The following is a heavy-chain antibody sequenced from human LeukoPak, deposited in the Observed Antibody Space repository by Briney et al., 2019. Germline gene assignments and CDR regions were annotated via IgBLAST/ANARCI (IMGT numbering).Heavy chain of an antibody. V-gene: IGHV1-69*04. Sequence: SVKVSCKASGYTFTSYYMHWVRQAPGQGLEWMGRIIPILGIANYAQKFQGRVTITADKSTSTAYMELSSLRSEDTAVYYCARDRRDSSGYYYVGYWGQGTLVTVSS. D-gene: IGHD3-22*01. CDR2: IIPILGIA. CDR3: ARDRRDSSGYYYVGY. CDR1: GYTFTSYY. J-gene: IGHJ4*02.